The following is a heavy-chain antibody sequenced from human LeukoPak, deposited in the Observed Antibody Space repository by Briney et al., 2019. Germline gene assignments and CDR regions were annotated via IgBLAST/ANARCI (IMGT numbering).Heavy chain of an antibody. CDR3: ARVQYQLLYSGWFDP. J-gene: IGHJ5*02. D-gene: IGHD2-2*02. CDR1: GYTFTSYG. Sequence: ASVKVSCKASGYTFTSYGISWVRQAPGQGLEWMGWISAYNGNTNYAQKLQGRVTITADESTSTAYMELSSLRSEDTAVYYCARVQYQLLYSGWFDPWGQGTLVTVSS. CDR2: ISAYNGNT. V-gene: IGHV1-18*01.